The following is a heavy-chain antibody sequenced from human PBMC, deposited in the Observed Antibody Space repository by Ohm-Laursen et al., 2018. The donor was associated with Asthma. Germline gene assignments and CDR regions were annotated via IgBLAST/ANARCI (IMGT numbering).Heavy chain of an antibody. Sequence: SLRLSCAASGFTFSSYWMSWVRQAPGKGLEWVANIKQDGSEKYYVDSVKGRFTVSRDNAKNSLYLQMNSLRAEDTAVYYCAKDLPRYSSGWFYFQHWGQGTLVTVSS. J-gene: IGHJ1*01. V-gene: IGHV3-7*01. CDR3: AKDLPRYSSGWFYFQH. CDR2: IKQDGSEK. D-gene: IGHD6-19*01. CDR1: GFTFSSYW.